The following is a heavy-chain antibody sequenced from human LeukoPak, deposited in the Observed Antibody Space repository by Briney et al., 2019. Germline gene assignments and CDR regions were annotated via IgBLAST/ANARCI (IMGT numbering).Heavy chain of an antibody. CDR1: GYTFTGFA. CDR2: ISTYSGNT. Sequence: EASVKVSCKTSGYTFTGFALSWVRQAPGQGLEWMGWISTYSGNTNYAQKLQGRVTMTTDTSTSTAYMELKSLKSDDTALYYCAREYSYGLGDLDYWGQGTLVTVSS. J-gene: IGHJ4*02. CDR3: AREYSYGLGDLDY. V-gene: IGHV1-18*01. D-gene: IGHD5-18*01.